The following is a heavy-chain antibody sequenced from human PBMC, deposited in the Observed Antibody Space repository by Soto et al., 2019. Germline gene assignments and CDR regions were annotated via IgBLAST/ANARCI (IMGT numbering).Heavy chain of an antibody. Sequence: GGSLRLSCETSGFRFRDYGMHWVRQAPGKGLEWVAVIWHDGSNKHYADSVKGRFTISRDNSRNTLYLQMNDLRAEDTAVYYCVKDDVSGIPFSGYWGRGTLVTVSS. CDR1: GFRFRDYG. CDR3: VKDDVSGIPFSGY. CDR2: IWHDGSNK. D-gene: IGHD1-1*01. J-gene: IGHJ4*02. V-gene: IGHV3-33*06.